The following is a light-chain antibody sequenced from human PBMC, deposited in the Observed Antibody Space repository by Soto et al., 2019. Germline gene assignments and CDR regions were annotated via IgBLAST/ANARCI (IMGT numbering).Light chain of an antibody. CDR3: QQRSDWPIT. CDR2: DAS. CDR1: QSVSSSY. Sequence: EIVFTQSTGTVSLSPGERATLSCRASQSVSSSYLAWYQQKPGQAPRLLIYDASNRATGIPARFSGSGSGTDFTLTISSLDSEDFAIYYCQQRSDWPITFGRGTRLEIK. V-gene: IGKV3D-20*02. J-gene: IGKJ5*01.